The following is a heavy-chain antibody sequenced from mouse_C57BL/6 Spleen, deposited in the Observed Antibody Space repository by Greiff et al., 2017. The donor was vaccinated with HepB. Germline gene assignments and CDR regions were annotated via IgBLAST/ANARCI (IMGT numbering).Heavy chain of an antibody. Sequence: QVQLQQSGAELVKPGASVKLSCKASGYTFTSYWMHWVKQRPGQGLEWIGMIHPNSGSTNYNEKFKSKATLTVDKSSSTAYMQLSSLTSEDSAVYFCAREGPLRSSFAYWGQGTLVTVSA. CDR1: GYTFTSYW. CDR2: IHPNSGST. J-gene: IGHJ3*01. CDR3: AREGPLRSSFAY. V-gene: IGHV1-64*01.